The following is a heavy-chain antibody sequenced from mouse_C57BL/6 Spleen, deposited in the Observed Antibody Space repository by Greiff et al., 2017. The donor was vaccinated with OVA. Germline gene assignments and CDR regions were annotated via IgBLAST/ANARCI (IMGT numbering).Heavy chain of an antibody. J-gene: IGHJ2*01. CDR1: GYTFTDYE. CDR2: IDSETGGT. Sequence: QVQLQQSGAELVRPGASVTLSCKASGYTFTDYEMHWVKQTPVHGLEWIGAIDSETGGTAYNQKFKGKAILTADKSSSTAYMELRSLTSEDSAVYYCTRPTTVVGFDYWGQGTTLTVSS. V-gene: IGHV1-15*01. CDR3: TRPTTVVGFDY. D-gene: IGHD1-1*01.